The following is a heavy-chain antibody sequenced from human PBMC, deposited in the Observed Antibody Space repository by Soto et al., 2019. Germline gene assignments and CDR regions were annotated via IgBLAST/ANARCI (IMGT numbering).Heavy chain of an antibody. V-gene: IGHV4-31*03. CDR3: ASLSAGYYYDSSGYYFDY. Sequence: SETLSLTCTVSGGSISTGGYYWSWIRQHPGKGLEWIGYIYYSGSTYYNPSLESRVTISIDTSKKQFSLKLGSVTAADTAVYYCASLSAGYYYDSSGYYFDYWGQGTLVTVSS. D-gene: IGHD3-22*01. CDR2: IYYSGST. J-gene: IGHJ4*02. CDR1: GGSISTGGYY.